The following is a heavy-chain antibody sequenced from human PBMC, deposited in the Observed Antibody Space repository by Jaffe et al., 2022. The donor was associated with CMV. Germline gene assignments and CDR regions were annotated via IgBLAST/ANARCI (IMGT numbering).Heavy chain of an antibody. CDR3: ARRVLSLTRRVPAASWFDP. J-gene: IGHJ5*02. CDR1: GGSFSGYY. Sequence: QVQLQQWGAGLLKPSETLSLTCAVYGGSFSGYYWSWIRQPPGKGLEWIGEINHSGSTNYNPSLKSRVTISVDTSKNQFSLKLSSVTAADTAVYYCARRVLSLTRRVPAASWFDPWGQGTLVTVSS. D-gene: IGHD2-2*01. CDR2: INHSGST. V-gene: IGHV4-34*01.